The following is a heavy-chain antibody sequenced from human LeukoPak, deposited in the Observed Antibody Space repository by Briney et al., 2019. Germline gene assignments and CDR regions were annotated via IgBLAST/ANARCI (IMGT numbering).Heavy chain of an antibody. V-gene: IGHV3-33*01. J-gene: IGHJ3*02. CDR1: GFTFSNYG. D-gene: IGHD3-22*01. CDR3: ARGNRAYYYDSSGYYNYDAFDI. Sequence: GRSLRLSCAASGFTFSNYGMHWVRQAPGKGLAWVALIWFDGSNTYHADSVKGRFTISRDNSKNTLYLQMNSLRAEDTAEYYCARGNRAYYYDSSGYYNYDAFDIWGQGTMVTVSS. CDR2: IWFDGSNT.